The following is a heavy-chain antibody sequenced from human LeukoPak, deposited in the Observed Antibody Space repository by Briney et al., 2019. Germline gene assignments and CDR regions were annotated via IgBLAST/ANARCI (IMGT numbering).Heavy chain of an antibody. CDR2: ISGSGGST. D-gene: IGHD6-25*01. CDR1: GYTFSSYD. V-gene: IGHV3-23*01. CDR3: AKALKQRTLDY. J-gene: IGHJ4*02. Sequence: PGGSLILTCAASGYTFSSYDMSWVRQAPGKGLEWVSAISGSGGSTYYADSVKGRFTISRDNSKNTLYLQMNSLRAEDTAVYYCAKALKQRTLDYWGQGTLVTVSS.